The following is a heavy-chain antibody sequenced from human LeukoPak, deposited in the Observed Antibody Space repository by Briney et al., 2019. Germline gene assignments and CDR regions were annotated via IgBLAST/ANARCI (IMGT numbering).Heavy chain of an antibody. Sequence: SETLSLTCTVSGGSISSSSYYWRWIRQPPGKGLEWMGSIYYSGSTYYNPSLKSRVTISVDTSKNQFPLKLSSVTAADTAVYYCASTGGIGSGPGWFDPWGQGTLVTVSS. J-gene: IGHJ5*02. CDR2: IYYSGST. V-gene: IGHV4-39*06. CDR3: ASTGGIGSGPGWFDP. CDR1: GGSISSSSYY. D-gene: IGHD2-15*01.